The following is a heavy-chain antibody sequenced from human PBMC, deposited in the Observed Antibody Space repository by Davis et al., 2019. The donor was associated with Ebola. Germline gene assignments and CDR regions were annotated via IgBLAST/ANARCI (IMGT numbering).Heavy chain of an antibody. Sequence: PGGSLRLSCAASGFTFSSYSMNWVRQAPGKGLEWVANIKQDGSEKYYVDSVKGRFTISRDNAKNSLYLQMNSLRAEDTAVYYCAREERSYYGSGMTAAFDIWGQGTMVTVSS. D-gene: IGHD3-10*01. V-gene: IGHV3-7*03. CDR3: AREERSYYGSGMTAAFDI. J-gene: IGHJ3*02. CDR2: IKQDGSEK. CDR1: GFTFSSYS.